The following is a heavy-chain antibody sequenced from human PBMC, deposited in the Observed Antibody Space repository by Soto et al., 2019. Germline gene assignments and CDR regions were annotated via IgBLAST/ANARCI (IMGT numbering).Heavy chain of an antibody. Sequence: XSLKVSCKASVYTFTSYAMHWVRQAPGQRLEWMGWINAGNGNTKYSQKFQGRVTITRDTSASTAYMELSSLRSEDTAVYYCARMGRSSSGYSLWGQGTLLTVS. CDR1: VYTFTSYA. V-gene: IGHV1-3*01. CDR2: INAGNGNT. J-gene: IGHJ4*02. D-gene: IGHD3-22*01. CDR3: ARMGRSSSGYSL.